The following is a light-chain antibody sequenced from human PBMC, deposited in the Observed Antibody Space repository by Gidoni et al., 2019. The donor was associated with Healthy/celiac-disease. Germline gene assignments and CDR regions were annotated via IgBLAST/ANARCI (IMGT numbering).Light chain of an antibody. CDR1: KSVSSY. J-gene: IGKJ4*01. CDR3: QQRSTWPLT. V-gene: IGKV3-11*01. CDR2: DVA. Sequence: EVVLTQSPVTLSLSPGERATLPCRASKSVSSYLAWYQQKPGQAPRLLIYDVANRAPGIPARFSGVGSGTDFTLTVSSLEPADFAVYYCQQRSTWPLTFGGGTKVEIK.